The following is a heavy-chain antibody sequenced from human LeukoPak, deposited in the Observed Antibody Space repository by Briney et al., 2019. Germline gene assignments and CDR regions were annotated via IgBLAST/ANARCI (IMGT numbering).Heavy chain of an antibody. J-gene: IGHJ4*02. CDR3: ANWARQYYYDSSGYD. CDR1: GFTFRSYW. V-gene: IGHV3-23*01. CDR2: ISGSGGST. Sequence: GGSLRLSCAASGFTFRSYWMSWVRQAPGKGLEWVSAISGSGGSTYYADSVKGRFTISRDNSKNTLYLQMNSLRAEDTAVYYCANWARQYYYDSSGYDWGQGTLVTVSS. D-gene: IGHD3-22*01.